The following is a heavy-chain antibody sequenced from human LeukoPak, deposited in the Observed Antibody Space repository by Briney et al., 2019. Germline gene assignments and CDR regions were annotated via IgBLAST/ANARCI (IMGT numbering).Heavy chain of an antibody. J-gene: IGHJ6*03. V-gene: IGHV1-69*05. Sequence: ASVKVSCKASGYTFTSYGISWVRQAPGQGLEWMGGIIPIFGTANYAQKFQGRVTITTDESTSTAYMELSSLRSEDTAVYYCARDGYSYDYYMNVWGKGTTVTVSS. CDR3: ARDGYSYDYYMNV. CDR1: GYTFTSYG. CDR2: IIPIFGTA. D-gene: IGHD5-18*01.